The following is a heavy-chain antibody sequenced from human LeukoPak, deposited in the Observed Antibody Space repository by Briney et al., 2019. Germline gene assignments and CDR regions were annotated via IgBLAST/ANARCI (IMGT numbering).Heavy chain of an antibody. CDR3: ARGGTDYDFWSAKDAFDI. D-gene: IGHD3-3*01. CDR2: INPNSGGT. V-gene: IGHV1-2*02. J-gene: IGHJ3*02. Sequence: ASVTVSCKASGYTFTGYYMHWVRQAAGQGLEWMGWINPNSGGTNYAQKFQGRVTMTRDTSISTAYMELSSLRSEDTAVYYCARGGTDYDFWSAKDAFDIWGQGTMVTVSS. CDR1: GYTFTGYY.